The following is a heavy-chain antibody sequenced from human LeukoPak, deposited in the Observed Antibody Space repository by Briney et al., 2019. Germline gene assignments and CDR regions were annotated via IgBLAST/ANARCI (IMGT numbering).Heavy chain of an antibody. J-gene: IGHJ4*02. CDR1: GFSFSSDS. D-gene: IGHD3-22*01. CDR2: MSSSSSYI. V-gene: IGHV3-21*01. Sequence: GGSLRLSCAASGFSFSSDSMRWVRQAPWKGLEWVSSMSSSSSYIYYADSVKGRFTISRDNAKNSLYLQMNSLRAEDTAVYYCARDRSGGDSSGYYYVNYFDYWGQGTLVTVSS. CDR3: ARDRSGGDSSGYYYVNYFDY.